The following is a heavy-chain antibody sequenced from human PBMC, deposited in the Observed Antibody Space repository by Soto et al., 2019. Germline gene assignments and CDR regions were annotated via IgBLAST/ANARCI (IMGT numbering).Heavy chain of an antibody. CDR2: ISYDGINK. CDR3: ARGARDCGGDCLDY. J-gene: IGHJ4*01. CDR1: GFTFSTYF. D-gene: IGHD2-21*02. V-gene: IGHV3-30-3*01. Sequence: QVQLVESGGGVVQPGRSLRLSCAASGFTFSTYFMQWVRQAPGKGLEWVALISYDGINKYYADSVRVRFTISRDNSNNTLYLQMKSLGGEDTAVYYCARGARDCGGDCLDYWGHGTLTTVSS.